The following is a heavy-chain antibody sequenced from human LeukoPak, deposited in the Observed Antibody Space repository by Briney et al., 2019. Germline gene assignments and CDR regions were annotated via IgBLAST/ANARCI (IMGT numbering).Heavy chain of an antibody. Sequence: SETLSLTCAVSGYSISSGDYWGWIRQPPGKWLEWIGSIYHSGSTYNNPSLKSRVTISVDTSKNQFSLKLSSVTAADTAVYYCARSPYYFDSSGYHGAYYFDYWGQGTLVTVSS. V-gene: IGHV4-38-2*01. J-gene: IGHJ4*02. CDR2: IYHSGST. CDR1: GYSISSGDY. D-gene: IGHD3-22*01. CDR3: ARSPYYFDSSGYHGAYYFDY.